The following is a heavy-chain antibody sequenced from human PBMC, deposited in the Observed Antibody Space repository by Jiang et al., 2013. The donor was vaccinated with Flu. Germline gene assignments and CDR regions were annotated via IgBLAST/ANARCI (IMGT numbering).Heavy chain of an antibody. CDR3: ARGRGYGDYDFDY. Sequence: SGAEVKKPGSSVKVSCKASGGTFSYSISWVRQAPGQGLEWMGGIIPIFGTTNYAQKFQGRVTITADESTSTAYMELSSLRSEDTAVYYCARGRGYGDYDFDYWGQGTLVTVSS. D-gene: IGHD4-17*01. V-gene: IGHV1-69*01. CDR2: IIPIFGTT. J-gene: IGHJ4*02. CDR1: GGTFSYS.